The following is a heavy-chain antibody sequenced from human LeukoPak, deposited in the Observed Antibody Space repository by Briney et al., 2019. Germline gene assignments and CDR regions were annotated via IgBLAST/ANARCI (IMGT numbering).Heavy chain of an antibody. Sequence: GESLKISCKGSGYRFTSYWIGWVGQMPGKGLEWMGIIYPGDSDTRYSPSFQGQVTISGDKSISTAYLQWSSLKASDTAMYYCARYCSGGSCLNWFDPWGQGTLVTVSS. CDR2: IYPGDSDT. CDR3: ARYCSGGSCLNWFDP. V-gene: IGHV5-51*01. CDR1: GYRFTSYW. D-gene: IGHD2-15*01. J-gene: IGHJ5*02.